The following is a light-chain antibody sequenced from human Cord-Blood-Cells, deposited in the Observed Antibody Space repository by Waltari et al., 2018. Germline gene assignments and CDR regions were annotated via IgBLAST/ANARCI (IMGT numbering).Light chain of an antibody. CDR3: QQYNNWPPYT. Sequence: EIVMTQSPATLSVSPGERATLPCRASQSVSSNLAWYQQKPGQAPRLLISGASPRATGIPARFSGSGSGIEFTLTISSLQSEDFAVYYCQQYNNWPPYTFGQGTKLEIK. J-gene: IGKJ2*01. CDR2: GAS. CDR1: QSVSSN. V-gene: IGKV3-15*01.